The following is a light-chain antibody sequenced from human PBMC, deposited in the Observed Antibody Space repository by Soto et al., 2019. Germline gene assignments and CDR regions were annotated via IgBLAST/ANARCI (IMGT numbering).Light chain of an antibody. J-gene: IGLJ2*01. CDR3: CSYAGSYVV. CDR1: SSDVGSYNL. CDR2: EVT. V-gene: IGLV2-23*02. Sequence: QSALTQPASVSGSPGQSITISCTGTSSDVGSYNLVSWYQQHPGKAPRLMIYEVTKRPSGVSYRFSGSKSGNTASLTISGLQAEDEADYHGCSYAGSYVVFGGGTKLTVL.